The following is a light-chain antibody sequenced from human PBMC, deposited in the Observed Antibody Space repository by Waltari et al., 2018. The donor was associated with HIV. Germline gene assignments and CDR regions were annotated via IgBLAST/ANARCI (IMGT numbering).Light chain of an antibody. CDR1: SSAVGGYNS. J-gene: IGLJ1*01. V-gene: IGLV2-11*01. CDR3: CSYGGTYNV. CDR2: EVS. Sequence: QSALTQPRSVSGSPGQSVTISCTGTSSAVGGYNSVSWYQQHPGKAPKLLIYEVSKWPSGVPDRFSGSKSGNTASLTTSGLRADDEADYYCCSYGGTYNVFGTGTKVTIL.